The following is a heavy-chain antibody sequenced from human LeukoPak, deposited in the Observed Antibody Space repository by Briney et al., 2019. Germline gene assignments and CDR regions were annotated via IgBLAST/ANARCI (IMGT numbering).Heavy chain of an antibody. J-gene: IGHJ2*01. CDR1: GGSISSYY. CDR2: IYYSGST. D-gene: IGHD6-19*01. V-gene: IGHV4-59*08. Sequence: SQTLSLTCTVSGGSISSYYWSWIRQPPGKGLEWIGDIYYSGSTNYNPSLKSRVTISVDTSKNQFSLKLSSVTAADTAVYYCARHGRSSGWRYWYFDLWGRGTLVTVSS. CDR3: ARHGRSSGWRYWYFDL.